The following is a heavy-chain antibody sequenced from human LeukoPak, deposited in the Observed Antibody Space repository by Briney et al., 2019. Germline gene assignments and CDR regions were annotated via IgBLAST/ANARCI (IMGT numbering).Heavy chain of an antibody. J-gene: IGHJ4*02. CDR2: ISTSSIYI. V-gene: IGHV3-21*01. Sequence: PGGSLRLSCAASGFTFSSYTMNWVRQAPGKGLEWVSSISTSSIYIYYADSVKGRFTISRDNAKNTLYLQMNSLRAEDTAVYYCVRATAVAFDYWGQGTLVTVSS. CDR1: GFTFSSYT. CDR3: VRATAVAFDY. D-gene: IGHD4-23*01.